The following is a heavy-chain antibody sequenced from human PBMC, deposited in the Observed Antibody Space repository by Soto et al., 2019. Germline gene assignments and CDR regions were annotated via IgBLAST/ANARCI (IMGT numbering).Heavy chain of an antibody. CDR2: IWYDGSNK. D-gene: IGHD1-1*01. Sequence: GGSLRLSCAASGFTFSSYGMPWVRQAPGKGLEWVAVIWYDGSNKYYADSVKGRFTISRDNSKNTLYLQMNSLRAEDTAVYYCARDPSLGEEYGTFDYWGQGTLVTVLL. J-gene: IGHJ4*02. CDR3: ARDPSLGEEYGTFDY. V-gene: IGHV3-33*01. CDR1: GFTFSSYG.